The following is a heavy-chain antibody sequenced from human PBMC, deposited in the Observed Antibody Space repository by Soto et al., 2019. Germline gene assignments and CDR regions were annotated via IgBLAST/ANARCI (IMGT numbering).Heavy chain of an antibody. J-gene: IGHJ4*02. V-gene: IGHV1-69*13. Sequence: SVKVSCKVSGYTLTELSMHWVRQAPGKGLEWMGGIIPIFGTANYAQKFQGRATITADESTSTAYMELSSLRSEDTAVYYCAGGQQQQLVQAFDYWGQGTLVTVSS. CDR2: IIPIFGTA. CDR3: AGGQQQQLVQAFDY. CDR1: GYTLTELS. D-gene: IGHD6-13*01.